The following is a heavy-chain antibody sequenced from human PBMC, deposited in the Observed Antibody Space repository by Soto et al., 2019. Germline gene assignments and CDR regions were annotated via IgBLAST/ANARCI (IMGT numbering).Heavy chain of an antibody. CDR1: GGSISSGDYY. Sequence: QVQLQESGPGLVKPSQTLSLTCTVSGGSISSGDYYWSWIRQPPGKGLEWIGYIYYSGSTYYNPSLRRRVTISADTSKNQSSLKLSSVTAADTAVYYCARAGHSSSSSVFDWGQGTLVTVSS. CDR3: ARAGHSSSSSVFD. J-gene: IGHJ4*02. CDR2: IYYSGST. V-gene: IGHV4-30-4*01. D-gene: IGHD6-6*01.